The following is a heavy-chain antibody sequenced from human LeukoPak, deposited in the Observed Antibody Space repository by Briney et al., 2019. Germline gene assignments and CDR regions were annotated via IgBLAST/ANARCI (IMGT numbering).Heavy chain of an antibody. D-gene: IGHD6-13*01. Sequence: GGSLRLSCAASGFKFADYAMHWVRQIPGGGLEWVSLTSGDGGTTYFADSVKGRFTISRDNSKNSLSLQMSSLRSEDTALYFCARESERSGWYDYWGQGTLVTVSS. J-gene: IGHJ4*02. CDR3: ARESERSGWYDY. CDR2: TSGDGGTT. V-gene: IGHV3-43*02. CDR1: GFKFADYA.